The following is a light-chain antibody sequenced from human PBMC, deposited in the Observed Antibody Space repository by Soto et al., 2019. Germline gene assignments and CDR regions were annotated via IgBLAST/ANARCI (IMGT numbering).Light chain of an antibody. J-gene: IGLJ1*01. CDR2: DVS. Sequence: QSALTQPASVSGSPGQSITISCTGTSSDVGGYNYVSWYQQHPGKAPKLKIYDVSNRPSGVSNRFSGSKSGNTASLTISGLQDEDEADYYCSSYTSSSTLVFGTGTKLTVL. V-gene: IGLV2-14*01. CDR3: SSYTSSSTLV. CDR1: SSDVGGYNY.